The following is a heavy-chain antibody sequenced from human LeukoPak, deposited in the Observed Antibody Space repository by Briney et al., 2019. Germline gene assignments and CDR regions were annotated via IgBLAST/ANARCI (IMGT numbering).Heavy chain of an antibody. V-gene: IGHV4-39*07. CDR3: ARVIVSWFGVDY. D-gene: IGHD3-10*01. CDR2: IYYSGST. J-gene: IGHJ4*02. CDR1: GGSISSSSYY. Sequence: SETLSLTCTVSGGSISSSSYYWGWIRQPPGKGLEWIGSIYYSGSTYYNPSLKSRVTISVDTSKNQFSLKLSSVTAADTAVYYCARVIVSWFGVDYWGQGTLVTVSS.